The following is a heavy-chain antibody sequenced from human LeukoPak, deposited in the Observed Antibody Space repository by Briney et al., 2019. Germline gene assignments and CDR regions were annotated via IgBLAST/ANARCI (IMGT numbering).Heavy chain of an antibody. CDR2: IYSGGST. Sequence: PGGSLRLSCAASGFTVSSNYMSWVRQAPGKGLEWVSVIYSGGSTYYADSVKGRFTISRDNSKNTLYLQMNSLRAEDTAVYYCARYYYDSSGYYYGFDYWGQGTLVTVSS. CDR1: GFTVSSNY. D-gene: IGHD3-22*01. CDR3: ARYYYDSSGYYYGFDY. V-gene: IGHV3-53*01. J-gene: IGHJ4*02.